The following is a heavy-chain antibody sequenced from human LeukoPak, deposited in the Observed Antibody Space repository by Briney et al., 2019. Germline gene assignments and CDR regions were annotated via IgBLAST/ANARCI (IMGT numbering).Heavy chain of an antibody. CDR2: ISSSSSYI. D-gene: IGHD2-2*01. J-gene: IGHJ4*02. CDR3: ARDLRYCSSTSCYPTKGYYFDY. V-gene: IGHV3-21*01. CDR1: GFTFSSYS. Sequence: GGSLRLSCAASGFTFSSYSMNWVRQAPGKGLEWVSSISSSSSYIYYADSVKGRFTISRDNAKNSLYLQMNSLRAEDTAMYYCARDLRYCSSTSCYPTKGYYFDYWGQGTLVTVSS.